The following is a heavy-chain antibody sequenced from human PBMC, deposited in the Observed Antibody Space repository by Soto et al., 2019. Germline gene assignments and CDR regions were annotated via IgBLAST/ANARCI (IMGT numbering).Heavy chain of an antibody. J-gene: IGHJ5*02. CDR2: ITSSSSTI. V-gene: IGHV3-48*01. CDR1: ALPSSGYS. D-gene: IGHD4-17*01. CDR3: AREGGDLNWFDP. Sequence: EVQLVEPGGGLVQPGGSLKLSGAASALPSSGYSMNWVRQDPGKGLEWVSYITSSSSTIYYADSVKARFTISRDNAKNSLYLQMNSLTAEDTAVYYCAREGGDLNWFDPWGQGTLVTVSS.